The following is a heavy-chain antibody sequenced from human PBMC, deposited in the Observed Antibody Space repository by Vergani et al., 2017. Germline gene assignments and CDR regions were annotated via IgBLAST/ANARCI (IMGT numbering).Heavy chain of an antibody. Sequence: QVQLQQSGPGLVKPSQTLSLTCAISGDSVSSNSAAWNWIRQSPSRGLEWLGRTYYRSKWYNDYAVSVKSRITINPDTSKNQFSLQLNSVTPEDTAVYYCAIEVMVSFRDCSSTSCDYGFDPWGQGTLVTVSS. J-gene: IGHJ5*02. CDR1: GDSVSSNSAA. V-gene: IGHV6-1*01. CDR2: TYYRSKWYN. D-gene: IGHD2-2*01. CDR3: AIEVMVSFRDCSSTSCDYGFDP.